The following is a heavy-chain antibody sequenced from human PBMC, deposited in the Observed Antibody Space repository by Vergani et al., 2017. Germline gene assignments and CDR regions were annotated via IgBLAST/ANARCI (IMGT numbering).Heavy chain of an antibody. CDR1: GFTFSSYS. V-gene: IGHV3-21*01. Sequence: EVQLVESGGGLVKPGGSLRLSCAASGFTFSSYSMNWVRQAPGKGLEWVSSISGSSSYIYYADSVKGRFTISRDSAKNSLYLEMDSLRAEYTAVYYCARDYYGDRYFDYWGQGTLVTVSS. CDR2: ISGSSSYI. D-gene: IGHD4-17*01. J-gene: IGHJ4*02. CDR3: ARDYYGDRYFDY.